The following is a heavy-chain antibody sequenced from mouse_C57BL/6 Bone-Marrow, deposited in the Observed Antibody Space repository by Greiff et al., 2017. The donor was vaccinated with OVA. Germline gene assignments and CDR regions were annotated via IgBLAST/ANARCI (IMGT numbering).Heavy chain of an antibody. D-gene: IGHD2-4*01. CDR2: IYPGSGST. CDR3: ARAHDYDRAWFAY. CDR1: GYTFTSYW. V-gene: IGHV1-55*01. J-gene: IGHJ3*01. Sequence: QVQLKQPGAELVKPGASVKMSCKASGYTFTSYWITWVKQRPGQGLEWIGDIYPGSGSTNYNEKFKSKATLTVDTSSSTAYMQLSSLTSEDSAVYYCARAHDYDRAWFAYWGQGTLVTVSA.